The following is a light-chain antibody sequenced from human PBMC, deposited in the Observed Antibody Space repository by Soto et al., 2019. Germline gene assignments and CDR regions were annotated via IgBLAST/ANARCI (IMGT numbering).Light chain of an antibody. V-gene: IGKV3-15*01. CDR2: GAS. CDR3: QHYHKWPNT. Sequence: EIVMTQSPATLSVSPGERATLSCRASQSISSNLAWYQHKPGQTPRLLMYGASTRATGIPARFSGSGSGTEFTLTISSLQSEDFAVYYCQHYHKWPNTFGQGTKVDIK. CDR1: QSISSN. J-gene: IGKJ1*01.